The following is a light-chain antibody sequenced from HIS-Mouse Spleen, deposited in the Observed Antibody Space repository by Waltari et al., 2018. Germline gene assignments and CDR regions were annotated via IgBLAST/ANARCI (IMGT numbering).Light chain of an antibody. CDR2: EGS. J-gene: IGLJ2*01. CDR3: CSYAGSSTYVV. CDR1: SSDVGSYNL. Sequence: QSALTQPASVSGSPGQSITISCTGTSSDVGSYNLVSWYQQHPGKAPKRMIYEGSKRPSGVANRFSGSKSGNTASLTISGLQAEDEADYYCCSYAGSSTYVVFGGGTKLT. V-gene: IGLV2-23*01.